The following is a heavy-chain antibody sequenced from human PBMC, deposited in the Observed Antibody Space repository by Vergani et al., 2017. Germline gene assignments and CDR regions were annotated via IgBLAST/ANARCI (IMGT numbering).Heavy chain of an antibody. CDR1: GFTFSNAW. CDR3: ARVGREGIAASRVDAFDI. CDR2: INSDGGST. V-gene: IGHV3-74*02. D-gene: IGHD6-13*01. J-gene: IGHJ3*02. Sequence: EVQLVESGGGLVKPGGSLRLSCAASGFTFSNAWMSWVRQAPGKGLEWVGRINSDGGSTSYADPVKGRVTISRENAKNTLYLQMNSLRADDTAVYYCARVGREGIAASRVDAFDIWGQGTMVTVSS.